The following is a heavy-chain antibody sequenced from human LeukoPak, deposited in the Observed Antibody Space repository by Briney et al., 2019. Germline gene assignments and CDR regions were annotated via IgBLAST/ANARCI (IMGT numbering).Heavy chain of an antibody. Sequence: SGTLSLTCAVSGGSISRNNWWTWVRQSPGKGLEWIGEIYHSGSTNYNPSLETRVTISVDKSKNHFSLRLSSVTAADTAVYYCAKDLRIAAAGIIPDYWGQGTLVTVSS. CDR2: IYHSGST. D-gene: IGHD6-13*01. V-gene: IGHV4-4*02. CDR1: GGSISRNNW. J-gene: IGHJ4*02. CDR3: AKDLRIAAAGIIPDY.